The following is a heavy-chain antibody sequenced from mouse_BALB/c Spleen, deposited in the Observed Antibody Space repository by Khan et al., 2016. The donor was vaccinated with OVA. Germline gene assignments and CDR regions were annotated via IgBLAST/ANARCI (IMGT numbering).Heavy chain of an antibody. CDR1: GYSITRDYA. CDR3: ASALGRYYAMDY. D-gene: IGHD4-1*01. V-gene: IGHV3-2*02. CDR2: ISNSGST. Sequence: VQLKESGPGLVKPSQSLSLTCTVTGYSITRDYAWNWIRQFPGNKLEWMGYISNSGSTSYNPSLKSRISITRDTSKNQFFLQLNSVTTEDTATXYCASALGRYYAMDYWGQGTSVTVSS. J-gene: IGHJ4*01.